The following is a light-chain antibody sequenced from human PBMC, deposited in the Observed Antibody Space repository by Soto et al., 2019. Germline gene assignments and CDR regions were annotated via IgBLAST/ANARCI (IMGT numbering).Light chain of an antibody. V-gene: IGKV1-5*03. CDR2: KAS. Sequence: DIQMTQSPSTLSASVGDRVTITCRASQSISSWLAWYQRKPGKAPKLLIYKASSLESGVPSRFSGSGSGTEFPLTIRNLQADDFSNYYCQQYNSYSFTFGPGTKVDIK. J-gene: IGKJ3*01. CDR1: QSISSW. CDR3: QQYNSYSFT.